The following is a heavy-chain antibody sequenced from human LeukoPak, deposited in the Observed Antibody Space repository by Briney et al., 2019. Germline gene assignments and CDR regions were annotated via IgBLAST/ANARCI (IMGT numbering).Heavy chain of an antibody. J-gene: IGHJ5*02. D-gene: IGHD3-9*01. Sequence: SETLSLTCTVSGGSISGYYWSWIRQPPGKGLEWIGYIYYSGSTNYNPSLKSRVTISVDTSKNQFSLKLSSVTAADTAVYYCARFEWVWSYNWFDPWGQGTLVTVSS. CDR3: ARFEWVWSYNWFDP. CDR1: GGSISGYY. CDR2: IYYSGST. V-gene: IGHV4-59*01.